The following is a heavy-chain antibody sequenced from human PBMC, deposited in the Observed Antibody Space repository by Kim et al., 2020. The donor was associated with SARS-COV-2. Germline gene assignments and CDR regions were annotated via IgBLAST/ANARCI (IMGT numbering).Heavy chain of an antibody. CDR2: ISYDGGRK. D-gene: IGHD3-16*01. CDR1: GFLFSSYG. Sequence: GGSLRLSCAASGFLFSSYGMHWVRQAPGKGLEWVAVISYDGGRKNYADSVKGRFTISRDNSKNTLYLQMNSVRADDTAVYYCAKDRGGYGHIEVLKWGQG. CDR3: AKDRGGYGHIEVLK. J-gene: IGHJ1*01. V-gene: IGHV3-30*18.